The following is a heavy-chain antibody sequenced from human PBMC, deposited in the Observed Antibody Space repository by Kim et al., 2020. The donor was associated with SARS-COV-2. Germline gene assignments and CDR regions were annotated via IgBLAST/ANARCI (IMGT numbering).Heavy chain of an antibody. CDR2: ISGSGIST. CDR1: GFTFSSYA. Sequence: GGSLRLSCAASGFTFSSYAMSWVRQAPGKGLEWVSAISGSGISTYYADSLKGRFTISRDNSKNTLYLQMNSLRAEDTAVYYCAKDKPEITIFTFWRYYGMDVWGQGHTLTVSS. CDR3: AKDKPEITIFTFWRYYGMDV. V-gene: IGHV3-23*01. D-gene: IGHD3-9*01. J-gene: IGHJ6*02.